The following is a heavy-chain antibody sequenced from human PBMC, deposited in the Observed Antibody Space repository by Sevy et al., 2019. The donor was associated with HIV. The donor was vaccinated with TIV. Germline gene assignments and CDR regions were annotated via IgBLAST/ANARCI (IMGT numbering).Heavy chain of an antibody. D-gene: IGHD3-9*01. CDR2: IRGRNNVT. V-gene: IGHV3-23*01. CDR1: GFTFNNYA. J-gene: IGHJ4*02. Sequence: GGSLRLSCTASGFTFNNYAMTWVRQAPGKWLEWVSSIRGRNNVTIYAESVRGRFTLSRDIAKNTLYLQMNSLRVEDTAVYYWARHTGEPYYFEIWGQGTLVTVSS. CDR3: ARHTGEPYYFEI.